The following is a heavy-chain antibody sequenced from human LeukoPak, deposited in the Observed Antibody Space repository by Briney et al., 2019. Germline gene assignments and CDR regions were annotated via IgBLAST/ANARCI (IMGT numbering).Heavy chain of an antibody. CDR3: TTDFGVFRSDFWSGYYRFDY. J-gene: IGHJ4*02. V-gene: IGHV3-15*01. CDR2: IKSKTDGGTT. Sequence: GGSLRLSCAASGFTFSNAWMSWVRRAPGKGLEWVGRIKSKTDGGTTDYAAPVKGRFTISRDDSKNTLYLQMNSLKTEDTAVYYCTTDFGVFRSDFWSGYYRFDYWGQGTVVTVSS. D-gene: IGHD3-3*01. CDR1: GFTFSNAW.